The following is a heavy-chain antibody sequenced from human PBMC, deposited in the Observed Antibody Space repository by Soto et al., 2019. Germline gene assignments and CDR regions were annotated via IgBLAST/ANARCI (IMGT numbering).Heavy chain of an antibody. CDR2: ISGSGVII. Sequence: EVHLLQSGGGWVQPGGSLRLSCAASGFTFSNYAMAWVRQAPGKGLEWVSSISGSGVIIYYADSVQGRFTISRDNSNNTLAVQMNSLRVEDAAIYYCAKHLTSMVRVVLPSPWGQGILVTVSS. CDR1: GFTFSNYA. CDR3: AKHLTSMVRVVLPSP. V-gene: IGHV3-23*01. D-gene: IGHD3-10*01. J-gene: IGHJ5*02.